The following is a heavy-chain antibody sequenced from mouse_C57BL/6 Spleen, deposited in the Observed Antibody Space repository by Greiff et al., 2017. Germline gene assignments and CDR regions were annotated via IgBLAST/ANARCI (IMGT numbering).Heavy chain of an antibody. CDR2: ISDGGSYT. J-gene: IGHJ4*01. CDR3: AREGGYYSLYAMDY. CDR1: GFTFSSYA. D-gene: IGHD2-1*01. Sequence: DVKLQESGGGLVKPGGSLKLSCAASGFTFSSYAMSWVRQTPEKRLEWVATISDGGSYTYYPDNVKGRFTISRDNAKNNLYLQMSHLKSEDTAMYYCAREGGYYSLYAMDYWGQGTSVTVSS. V-gene: IGHV5-4*01.